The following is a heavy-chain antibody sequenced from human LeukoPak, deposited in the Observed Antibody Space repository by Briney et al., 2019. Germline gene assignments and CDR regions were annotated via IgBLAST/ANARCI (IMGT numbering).Heavy chain of an antibody. D-gene: IGHD2-15*01. J-gene: IGHJ6*03. CDR3: ARSVEGYCRGGSCYYYSYYMDV. CDR2: IYYTRST. Sequence: PSETLSLTCTVSGGSISSYYWSWIRQPPGKGLEWIGYIYYTRSTNYNPSLKSRLTISVDTSKSQFSLKLNSVTPADTAVYYCARSVEGYCRGGSCYYYSYYMDVWGKGTTVTVSS. V-gene: IGHV4-59*01. CDR1: GGSISSYY.